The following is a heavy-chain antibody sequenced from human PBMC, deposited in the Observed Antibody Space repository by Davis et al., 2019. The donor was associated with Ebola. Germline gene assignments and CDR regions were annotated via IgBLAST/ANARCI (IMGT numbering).Heavy chain of an antibody. CDR3: ARQGTTIGWYFDL. Sequence: MPSETLSLTCTVSGGSVSSGSYYWSWIRQPPGKGLEWIGYIYYSGSTNYNPSLKSRVTISVDTSKNQFSLKLSSVTAADTAVYYCARQGTTIGWYFDLWGRGTLVTVSS. D-gene: IGHD5-12*01. CDR1: GGSVSSGSYY. CDR2: IYYSGST. V-gene: IGHV4-61*01. J-gene: IGHJ2*01.